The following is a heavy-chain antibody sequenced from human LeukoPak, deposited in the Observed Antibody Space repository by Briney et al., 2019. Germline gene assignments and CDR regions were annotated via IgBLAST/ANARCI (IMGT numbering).Heavy chain of an antibody. CDR3: AREMVDTAMGAFYGMDV. Sequence: ASVTVSCKGSGYTFTGYYMHWVRQAPGQGREGMGWINPNSGGTNYAQKFQGRVTMTRDTSISTAYMELSRLRSDDTAVYYCAREMVDTAMGAFYGMDVWGQGTTVTVSS. D-gene: IGHD5-18*01. CDR2: INPNSGGT. J-gene: IGHJ6*02. CDR1: GYTFTGYY. V-gene: IGHV1-2*02.